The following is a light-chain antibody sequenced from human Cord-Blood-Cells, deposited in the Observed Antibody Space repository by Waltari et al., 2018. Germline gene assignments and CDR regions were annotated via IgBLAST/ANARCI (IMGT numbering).Light chain of an antibody. CDR2: DVS. J-gene: IGLJ1*01. CDR1: SSDVGGYNY. CDR3: SSYTSSSTLEV. V-gene: IGLV2-14*01. Sequence: QSALTQPASVSGSPGQSITLSCTGTSSDVGGYNYVPWYQQHPGKAPKLMIYDVSNRPSGVSNRFSGSKSGNTASLTISGLQAEDEADYYCSSYTSSSTLEVFGTGTKVTVL.